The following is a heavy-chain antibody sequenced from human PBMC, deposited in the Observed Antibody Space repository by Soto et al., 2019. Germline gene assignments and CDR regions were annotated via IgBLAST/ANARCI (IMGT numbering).Heavy chain of an antibody. D-gene: IGHD3-10*01. V-gene: IGHV1-18*01. CDR1: GYTFTSYG. CDR2: ITAYNGNT. CDR3: ARATNYYGSGSYYFSHYYYYMGV. J-gene: IGHJ6*03. Sequence: QVQLVQSGAEVKKPGASVKVSCKASGYTFTSYGISWVRQAPGQGLEWMGWITAYNGNTNYAQQLQGRVTMTTDTSTSTAYMELRSLRSDDTAVYYCARATNYYGSGSYYFSHYYYYMGVWGKGTTVTVSS.